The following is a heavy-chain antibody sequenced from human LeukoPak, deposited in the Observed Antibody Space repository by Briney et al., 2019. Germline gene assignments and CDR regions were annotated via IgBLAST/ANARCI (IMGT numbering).Heavy chain of an antibody. Sequence: GRSLRLSCAASGFIFSSCGMHWVRQAPGKGLEWVAVIYYDGSNKYYADSVRGRFTISRDNSKNTLFLQMSSLRAEDTAVYYCARDTFYSSGVYGLDVWGQGTTVTVSS. CDR3: ARDTFYSSGVYGLDV. CDR1: GFIFSSCG. J-gene: IGHJ6*02. CDR2: IYYDGSNK. V-gene: IGHV3-33*01. D-gene: IGHD3-22*01.